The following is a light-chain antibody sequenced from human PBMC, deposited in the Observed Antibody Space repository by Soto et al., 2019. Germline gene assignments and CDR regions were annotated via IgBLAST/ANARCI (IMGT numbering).Light chain of an antibody. CDR2: GAS. CDR3: LQDYNYPFT. J-gene: IGKJ2*01. CDR1: QGIRNY. Sequence: IQMTQSPSSLSASVGDRVTITCRASQGIRNYLAWYQQKPGKAPQILIYGASTLQTGVASRFSGSGSATDFTLTISSLQPEDSAAYYCLQDYNYPFTFGQGTKVDIK. V-gene: IGKV1-6*01.